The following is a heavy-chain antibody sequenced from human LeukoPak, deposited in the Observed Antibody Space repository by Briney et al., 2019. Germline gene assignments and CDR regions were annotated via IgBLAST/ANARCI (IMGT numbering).Heavy chain of an antibody. D-gene: IGHD3-3*01. V-gene: IGHV3-74*01. CDR1: GFTFSSYW. CDR2: INTDGSSI. Sequence: GGSLRLSCAASGFTFSSYWMHWVRQAPGKGLVWVSRINTDGSSITYADSVKGRFTISRNNAKDTLYLQMNSLRAEDTAVYYCARSGSSDAFDIWGQGTMVTVSS. J-gene: IGHJ3*02. CDR3: ARSGSSDAFDI.